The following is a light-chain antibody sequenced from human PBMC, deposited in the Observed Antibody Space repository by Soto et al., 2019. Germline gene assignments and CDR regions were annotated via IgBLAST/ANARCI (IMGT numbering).Light chain of an antibody. CDR1: ASNVGTMTV. CDR3: WSFRSSATVV. V-gene: IGLV2-11*01. J-gene: IGLJ2*01. Sequence: QSVLIQPPSVCGSPGQSVSISCTGTASNVGTMTVPPGTTNTHPGTVPKPMIWNVSVWPSGVPDRFSGSKSGKPASMTISGLQAEDEADNKWWSFRSSATVVFGGGTQLTVL. CDR2: NVS.